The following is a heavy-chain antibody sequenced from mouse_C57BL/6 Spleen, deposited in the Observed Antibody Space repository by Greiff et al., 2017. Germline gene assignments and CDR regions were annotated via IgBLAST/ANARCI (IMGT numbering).Heavy chain of an antibody. CDR3: AREDIYYYGSSIFAY. CDR1: GFTFSDYY. V-gene: IGHV5-16*01. Sequence: EVKLVESEGGLVQPGSSMKLSCTASGFTFSDYYMAWVRQVPEKGLEWVANINYDGSSTYYLDSLKSRFIISRDNAKNILYLQMSSLKSEDTATYYCAREDIYYYGSSIFAYWGQGTLVTVSA. D-gene: IGHD1-1*01. J-gene: IGHJ3*01. CDR2: INYDGSST.